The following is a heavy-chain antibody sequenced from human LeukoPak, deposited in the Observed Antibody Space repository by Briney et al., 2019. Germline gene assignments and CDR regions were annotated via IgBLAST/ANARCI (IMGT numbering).Heavy chain of an antibody. CDR1: GFTFSSYA. D-gene: IGHD3-10*01. V-gene: IGHV3-23*01. CDR3: AKDPSINYYGSGSQTWGDY. J-gene: IGHJ4*02. Sequence: PGGSLRLSCAASGFTFSSYAMSWVRQAPGKGLEWVSASSGSGGSTYYADSVKGRFTISRDNSKNTLYLQMNSLRAEDTAVYYCAKDPSINYYGSGSQTWGDYWGQGTLVTVSS. CDR2: SSGSGGST.